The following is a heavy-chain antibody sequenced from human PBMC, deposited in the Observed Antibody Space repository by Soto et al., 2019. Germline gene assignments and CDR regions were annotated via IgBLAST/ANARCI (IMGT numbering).Heavy chain of an antibody. J-gene: IGHJ4*02. CDR1: GGSISSYY. D-gene: IGHD6-19*01. V-gene: IGHV4-59*08. CDR3: ARLKGGSGWYAVNFPGSYVDY. Sequence: LESLSLTCTVSGGSISSYYWSWIRQPPGKGLEWIGYIYYSGGTNYNPSLKRRVTISVDTSKNQFSLKLSSVTAADTAVYYCARLKGGSGWYAVNFPGSYVDYWGQGTLVTVFS. CDR2: IYYSGGT.